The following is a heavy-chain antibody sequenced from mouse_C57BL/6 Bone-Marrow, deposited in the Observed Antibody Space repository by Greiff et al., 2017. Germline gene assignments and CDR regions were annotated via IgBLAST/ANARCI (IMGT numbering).Heavy chain of an antibody. CDR3: ARDGYSWYFDV. V-gene: IGHV5-12*01. D-gene: IGHD2-12*01. J-gene: IGHJ1*03. CDR1: GFTFSDYY. Sequence: EVKLVQSGGGLVQPGGSLTISCAASGFTFSDYYMSLVRQTPEQRLECVAYISTGGGRTYYSATVQGRFTISRDNAKNTLYLQMSRLKSEDKDMYCVARDGYSWYFDVWGTGTTVTVPS. CDR2: ISTGGGRT.